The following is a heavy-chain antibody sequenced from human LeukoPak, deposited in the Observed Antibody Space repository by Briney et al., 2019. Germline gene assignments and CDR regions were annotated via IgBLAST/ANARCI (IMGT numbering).Heavy chain of an antibody. CDR3: AGNSYCGGDCLEADAFDI. CDR1: GGSISSGGYS. V-gene: IGHV4-30-2*01. J-gene: IGHJ3*02. Sequence: SETLSLTCAVSGGSISSGGYSWSWIRQPPGKGLEWIGYNYHSGSTYYNPSLKSRVTISVDRSKNQFSLKLSSVTAADTAVYYCAGNSYCGGDCLEADAFDIWGQGTMVTVSS. D-gene: IGHD2-21*02. CDR2: NYHSGST.